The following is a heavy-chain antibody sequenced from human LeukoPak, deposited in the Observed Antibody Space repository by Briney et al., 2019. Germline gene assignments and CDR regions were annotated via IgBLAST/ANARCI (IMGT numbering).Heavy chain of an antibody. D-gene: IGHD3-10*01. CDR3: AKDSTYYYGSGSYYKPMDV. CDR1: GFTFSDHY. CDR2: VSGSGAST. J-gene: IGHJ6*02. V-gene: IGHV3-23*01. Sequence: GGSLRLSCGASGFTFSDHYMDWVRQAPGKGLEWVSTVSGSGASTYFADSVEGRFTISRDNSKNTLHLQMNSLRAEDTAVYYCAKDSTYYYGSGSYYKPMDVWGQGTTVTVSS.